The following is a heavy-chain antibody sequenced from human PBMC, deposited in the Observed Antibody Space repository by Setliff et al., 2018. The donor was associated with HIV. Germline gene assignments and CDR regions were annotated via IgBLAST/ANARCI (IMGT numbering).Heavy chain of an antibody. V-gene: IGHV4-39*07. J-gene: IGHJ4*02. D-gene: IGHD2-21*02. CDR1: GGSISTSNYY. Sequence: SETLSLTCTVSGGSISTSNYYWGWVRQPPGKGLEWVGNVDYTGSTYYNPSLKSRVTISVDTSKNQFSLRLNFVTAADTAVYYCARQGNIVVVTSFDYWGQGTLVTVSS. CDR2: VDYTGST. CDR3: ARQGNIVVVTSFDY.